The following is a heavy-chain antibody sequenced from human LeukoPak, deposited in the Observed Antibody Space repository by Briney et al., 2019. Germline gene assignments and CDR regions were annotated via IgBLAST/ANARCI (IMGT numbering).Heavy chain of an antibody. CDR2: IYYSGST. CDR1: GGSISNYY. V-gene: IGHV4-59*01. D-gene: IGHD3-10*01. Sequence: SETLSLTCTVSGGSISNYYWSWIRQPPGKGLEWIGYIYYSGSTNYNPSLKSRVTISVDTSKNQFSLKLSSVTAADTAVYYCARERSMVRGVSWFDPWGQGTLVTVSS. CDR3: ARERSMVRGVSWFDP. J-gene: IGHJ5*02.